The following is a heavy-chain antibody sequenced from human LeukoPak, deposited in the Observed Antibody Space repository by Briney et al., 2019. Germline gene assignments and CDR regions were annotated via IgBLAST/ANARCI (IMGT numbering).Heavy chain of an antibody. CDR3: AKEASTVLTMYTIIGAFDP. V-gene: IGHV3-23*01. J-gene: IGHJ5*02. Sequence: PGGSLRLSCAASGFTFSSYAMSWVRQAPGKGLEWISGISGSGGSTYYADSVKGRFTISRDNSKSTLYLQMNSLRVEDTAVYYCAKEASTVLTMYTIIGAFDPWGQGTLVTVSS. CDR1: GFTFSSYA. D-gene: IGHD2-8*01. CDR2: ISGSGGST.